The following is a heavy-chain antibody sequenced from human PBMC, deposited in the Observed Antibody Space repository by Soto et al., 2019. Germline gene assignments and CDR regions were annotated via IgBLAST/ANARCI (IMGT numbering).Heavy chain of an antibody. D-gene: IGHD3-22*01. Sequence: QVQLVQSGAEVKKPGSSVKVSCKASGGTFSSYAISWVRQAPGQGLEWMAGIIPIFGTANYPQKYQGRVTITADESTSTAYMELSSLTSEDTAVYYCVRKESSGYYCGWFDPWGQGTLVTVSS. CDR2: IIPIFGTA. CDR3: VRKESSGYYCGWFDP. J-gene: IGHJ5*02. V-gene: IGHV1-69*12. CDR1: GGTFSSYA.